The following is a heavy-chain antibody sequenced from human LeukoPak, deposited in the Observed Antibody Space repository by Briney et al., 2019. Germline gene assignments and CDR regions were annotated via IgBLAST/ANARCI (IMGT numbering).Heavy chain of an antibody. V-gene: IGHV3-23*01. CDR1: GLTFSDYA. CDR2: ISGSGGST. CDR3: GRAPSMAVAGYHC. Sequence: GGSLRLSCAASGLTFSDYAMTWVRQAPGKRLEWVSAISGSGGSTDYADSVKGRFTISRDNSKNTLYLQMYSLRAEDTAIYYCGRAPSMAVAGYHCWGQGTLVTVSS. D-gene: IGHD6-19*01. J-gene: IGHJ4*02.